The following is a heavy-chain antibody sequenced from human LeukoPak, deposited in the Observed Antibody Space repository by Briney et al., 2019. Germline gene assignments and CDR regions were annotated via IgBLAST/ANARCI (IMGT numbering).Heavy chain of an antibody. CDR1: GGTFSSYA. CDR3: ARGSYYYDSSGYFDY. D-gene: IGHD3-22*01. CDR2: IIPIFGTA. Sequence: ASVKVSCKASGGTFSSYAISWVRQAPGQGLERMGRIIPIFGTANYAQKFPGRVTITTDESTSTAYMELSSLRSEDTAVYYCARGSYYYDSSGYFDYWGQGTLVTVSS. V-gene: IGHV1-69*05. J-gene: IGHJ4*02.